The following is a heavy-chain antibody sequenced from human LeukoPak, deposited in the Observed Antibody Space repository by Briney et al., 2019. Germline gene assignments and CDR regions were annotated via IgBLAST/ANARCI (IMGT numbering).Heavy chain of an antibody. J-gene: IGHJ4*02. CDR3: ARLSLDYYGSGSYSFDY. CDR1: GGSISSYY. V-gene: IGHV4-59*08. CDR2: IYYSGST. Sequence: PSATLSLTCTVSGGSISSYYWSWIRQPPGKGLEWIGYIYYSGSTNYNPSLKSRVTISVDTSKNQFSLKLSSVTAADTAVYYCARLSLDYYGSGSYSFDYWGQGTLVTVSS. D-gene: IGHD3-10*01.